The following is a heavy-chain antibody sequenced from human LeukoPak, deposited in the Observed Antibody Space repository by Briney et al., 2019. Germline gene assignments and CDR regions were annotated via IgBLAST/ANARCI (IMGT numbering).Heavy chain of an antibody. D-gene: IGHD3-10*01. CDR2: IYYSGST. Sequence: SETLSLTCTVSGGSISRGGYYWSWIRQHPGKGLEWIGYIYYSGSTYYNPSLQSRVTISVDRSKNQFSLKLSSVTAADTAVYYCARANGSGSYYNEYYFDYWGQGTLVTVSS. CDR3: ARANGSGSYYNEYYFDY. CDR1: GGSISRGGYY. V-gene: IGHV4-30-4*01. J-gene: IGHJ4*02.